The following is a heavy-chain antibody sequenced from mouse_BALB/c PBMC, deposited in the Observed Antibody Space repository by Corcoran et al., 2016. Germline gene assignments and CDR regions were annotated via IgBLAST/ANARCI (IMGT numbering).Heavy chain of an antibody. V-gene: IGHV9-1*02. Sequence: QIQLVQSGPELKKPGEKVKISCKASGYTFTNYGMNWVKQAPGKGLKWMGWINTYTGEPTYADDFKGRFAFSLETSASTAYLQINNLKNEDMATYFCARGSSVYDYFGQGTTLTVSS. J-gene: IGHJ2*01. CDR3: ARGSSVYDY. CDR2: INTYTGEP. CDR1: GYTFTNYG. D-gene: IGHD3-1*01.